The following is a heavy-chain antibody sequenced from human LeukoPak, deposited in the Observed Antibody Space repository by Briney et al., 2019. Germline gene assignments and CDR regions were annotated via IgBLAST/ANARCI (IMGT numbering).Heavy chain of an antibody. Sequence: GGSLRLSCVDSGFAFTPYTMNWVRQAPGKGLEWISFITTSSSTIYYADSVRGRFTTSRVNAKSSLYLQMNSLRAEDTAVYYCARSTLTSGGIDYWGQGTLVTVSS. D-gene: IGHD4-17*01. CDR2: ITTSSSTI. CDR1: GFAFTPYT. J-gene: IGHJ4*02. CDR3: ARSTLTSGGIDY. V-gene: IGHV3-48*01.